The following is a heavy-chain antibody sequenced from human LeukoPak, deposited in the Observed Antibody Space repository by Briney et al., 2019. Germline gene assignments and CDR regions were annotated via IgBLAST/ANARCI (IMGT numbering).Heavy chain of an antibody. CDR3: ARLTAYNHDYSGRYGLDV. J-gene: IGHJ6*02. CDR2: ISPGSTTI. CDR1: GFTFVSHG. Sequence: PGGSLRLSCAASGFTFVSHGMIWVRQAPGKGLEWLSYISPGSTTINSADSVKARFTISRDNAKDSLYLQMNSLRAEDTAVYYCARLTAYNHDYSGRYGLDVWGQGTTVTVSS. D-gene: IGHD1-14*01. V-gene: IGHV3-48*04.